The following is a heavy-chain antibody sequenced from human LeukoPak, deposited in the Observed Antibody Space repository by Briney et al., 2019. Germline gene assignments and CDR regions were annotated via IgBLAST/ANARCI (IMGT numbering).Heavy chain of an antibody. CDR1: GYTFISYD. CDR3: ARLGEYSNWFDP. D-gene: IGHD3-16*01. V-gene: IGHV1-8*01. CDR2: MNPNSGNT. J-gene: IGHJ5*02. Sequence: ASVKVSCKASGYTFISYDINWVRQATGQGLEWMGWMNPNSGNTGYAQKFQGRATMTRSTSINTAYMELSSLTSDDTAVYYYARLGEYSNWFDPWGQGTLVIVSS.